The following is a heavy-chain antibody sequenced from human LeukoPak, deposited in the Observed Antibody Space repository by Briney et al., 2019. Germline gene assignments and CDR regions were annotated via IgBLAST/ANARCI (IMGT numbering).Heavy chain of an antibody. J-gene: IGHJ4*02. CDR3: AREIEWELRIPGDY. D-gene: IGHD1-26*01. Sequence: ASVKVSCKASGYTFTGYYMHWVRQAPGQGLEWMGWINPNSGGTNYAQKFQGRVTMTRDTSISTAYMELSRLRSDDTAVYYCAREIEWELRIPGDYSGQGTLVTVSS. CDR2: INPNSGGT. CDR1: GYTFTGYY. V-gene: IGHV1-2*02.